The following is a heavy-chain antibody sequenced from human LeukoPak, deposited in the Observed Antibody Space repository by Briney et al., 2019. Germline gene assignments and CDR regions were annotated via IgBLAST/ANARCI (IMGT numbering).Heavy chain of an antibody. Sequence: GGSLRLSCVVSGFSFSSYGMHWVRQAPGKGLEWVAVISYDGSSKYYADSVEGRFTISRDNTKNSLYLQMNSLRGEDTAVYYCARQTGSGLFILPGGQGTLVTVSS. J-gene: IGHJ4*02. V-gene: IGHV3-30*03. CDR2: ISYDGSSK. CDR1: GFSFSSYG. CDR3: ARQTGSGLFILP. D-gene: IGHD3/OR15-3a*01.